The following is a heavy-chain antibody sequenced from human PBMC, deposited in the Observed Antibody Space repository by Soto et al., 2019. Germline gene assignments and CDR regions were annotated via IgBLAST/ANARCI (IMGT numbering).Heavy chain of an antibody. CDR2: IYYSGST. V-gene: IGHV4-59*01. CDR3: ARGYSGYEL. D-gene: IGHD5-12*01. CDR1: GGSIISYY. Sequence: SETLSLTCTVSGGSIISYYWSWIRQPPGKGLEWIGYIYYSGSTNYNPSLKSRVTISVDTSKNQFSLKLSSVTAADTAVYYCARGYSGYELWGQGTLVTVSS. J-gene: IGHJ4*02.